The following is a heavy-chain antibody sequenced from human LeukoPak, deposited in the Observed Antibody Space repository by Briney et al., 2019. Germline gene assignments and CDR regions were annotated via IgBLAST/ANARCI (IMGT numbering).Heavy chain of an antibody. D-gene: IGHD4-23*01. CDR1: GFSSYW. V-gene: IGHV3-74*01. Sequence: PGGSLRLSCTASGFSSYWMHWVRQASGKGLVWVSRINSDGSRTSYADSVKGRFTISRDNAKNTLYLQMNSLRAEDTAVYYCATDYGGNYFDYWGQGTLVTVSS. CDR3: ATDYGGNYFDY. CDR2: INSDGSRT. J-gene: IGHJ4*02.